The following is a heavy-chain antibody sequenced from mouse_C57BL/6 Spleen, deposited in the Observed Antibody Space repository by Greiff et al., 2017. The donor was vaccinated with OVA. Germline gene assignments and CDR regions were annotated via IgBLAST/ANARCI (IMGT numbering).Heavy chain of an antibody. V-gene: IGHV3-6*01. D-gene: IGHD2-5*01. CDR3: ARAYSNAHYYAMDY. J-gene: IGHJ4*01. Sequence: ESGPGLVKPSQSLSLTCSVTGYSITSGYYWNWIRQFPGNKLEWMGYISYDGSNNYNPSLKNRISITRDTSKNQFFLKLNSVTTEDTATYYCARAYSNAHYYAMDYWGQGTSVTVSS. CDR2: ISYDGSN. CDR1: GYSITSGYY.